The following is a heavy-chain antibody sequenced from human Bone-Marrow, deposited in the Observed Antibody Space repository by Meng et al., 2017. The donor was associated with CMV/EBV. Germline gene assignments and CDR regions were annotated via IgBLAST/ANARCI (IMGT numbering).Heavy chain of an antibody. Sequence: GSLRLSCAASGFTFSSYEMNWVRQAPGKGLEWVSYISSSGSTIYYADSVKGRFTISRDNAKNSLYLQMNSLRAEDTAVYYCASKGRRNYYYYGMDVWGQGTTVTVSS. CDR3: ASKGRRNYYYYGMDV. J-gene: IGHJ6*02. V-gene: IGHV3-48*03. CDR2: ISSSGSTI. CDR1: GFTFSSYE.